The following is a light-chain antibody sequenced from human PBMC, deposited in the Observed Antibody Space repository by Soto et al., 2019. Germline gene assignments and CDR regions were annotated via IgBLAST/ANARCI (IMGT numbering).Light chain of an antibody. J-gene: IGKJ1*01. V-gene: IGKV1-9*01. Sequence: IQLTQSPSSLSASVGDRVTITCRASQGISSSLAWYQQKPGKAPKLLIYAASTLQSGVLSRFSGSGSGTDFTLTISSLQPEDFATYYCQQLNNYPRTFGQGTKVDIK. CDR2: AAS. CDR1: QGISSS. CDR3: QQLNNYPRT.